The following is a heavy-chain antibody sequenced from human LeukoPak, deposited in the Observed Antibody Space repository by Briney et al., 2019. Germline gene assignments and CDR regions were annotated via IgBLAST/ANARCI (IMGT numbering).Heavy chain of an antibody. CDR1: GFTFSSYG. Sequence: PVGSLRLSCAASGFTFSSYGMHWVRQAPGKGLEWVAFIRSDGSNKYYADSVKGRFTISTDNSKNTLYLQMNSLRAEDTAVYYCATEYCTNGVCRRYYFDYWGQGTLVTVSS. D-gene: IGHD2-8*01. CDR2: IRSDGSNK. J-gene: IGHJ4*02. CDR3: ATEYCTNGVCRRYYFDY. V-gene: IGHV3-30*02.